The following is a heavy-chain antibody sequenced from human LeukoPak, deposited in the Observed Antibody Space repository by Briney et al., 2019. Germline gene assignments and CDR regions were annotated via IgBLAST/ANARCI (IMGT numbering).Heavy chain of an antibody. CDR3: ARNTHYYDSSGFYYVHYLDY. Sequence: SETLSLTCTVSGGSISSYYWSWIRQPPGKGLEWIGYIHYSGSTNYNPALKSQVTISVDTSKNQFSLKLNPVTAADTAVCYCARNTHYYDSSGFYYVHYLDYWGQGTLVTVSS. J-gene: IGHJ4*02. CDR1: GGSISSYY. CDR2: IHYSGST. D-gene: IGHD3-22*01. V-gene: IGHV4-59*01.